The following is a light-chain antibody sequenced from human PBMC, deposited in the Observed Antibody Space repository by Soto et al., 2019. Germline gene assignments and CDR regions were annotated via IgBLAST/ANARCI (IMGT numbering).Light chain of an antibody. Sequence: EIVMTHSPATLSVSPWERATHYYRASQSVSSNLAWYQQKPGQAPRLLIYGASSRATGIPDRFSGSGSGTDFTLTISRLEPEDFAVYYCQQYGSSQITFGQGTRLEIK. CDR1: QSVSSN. CDR3: QQYGSSQIT. V-gene: IGKV3-20*01. J-gene: IGKJ5*01. CDR2: GAS.